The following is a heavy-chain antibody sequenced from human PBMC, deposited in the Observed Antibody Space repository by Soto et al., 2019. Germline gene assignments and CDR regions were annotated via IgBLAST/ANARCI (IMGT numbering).Heavy chain of an antibody. CDR3: ARAARSSYGDFDY. D-gene: IGHD5-18*01. Sequence: SETLSLTCTVSGGSLSSYYWSWIRQPPGEGLEWIGYIYYSGSTDYNPSLKSRVTISVDTSKNQFSLKLSSVTAADTAVYYCARAARSSYGDFDYWGQGTLVTVSS. J-gene: IGHJ4*02. CDR1: GGSLSSYY. CDR2: IYYSGST. V-gene: IGHV4-59*01.